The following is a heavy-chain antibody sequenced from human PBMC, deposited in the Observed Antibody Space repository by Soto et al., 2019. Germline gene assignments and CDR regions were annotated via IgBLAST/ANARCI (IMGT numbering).Heavy chain of an antibody. CDR3: AKNGQPPYYYYGLDV. CDR1: GYTFTRYG. CDR2: ISGYNGDT. J-gene: IGHJ6*02. Sequence: ASVKVSCKASGYTFTRYGISWVRQAPGQGLEWMGWISGYNGDTNYAQKFQGRVTMTVDTSTTTAFMELTSLTSDDRAVYYCAKNGQPPYYYYGLDVWG. V-gene: IGHV1-18*01.